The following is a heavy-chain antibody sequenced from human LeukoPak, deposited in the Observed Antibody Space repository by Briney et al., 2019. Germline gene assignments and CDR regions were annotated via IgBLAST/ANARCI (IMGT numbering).Heavy chain of an antibody. CDR1: GGTFSSYA. CDR2: IIPIFGTA. D-gene: IGHD5-24*01. J-gene: IGHJ4*02. Sequence: SVKVSCKASGGTFSSYAISWVRQAPGQGLEGMGGIIPIFGTANYAQKFQGRVTITTDESTSTAYMELSSLRSEDTAVYYCARGPPVEMATIGDYWGQGTLVTVSS. V-gene: IGHV1-69*05. CDR3: ARGPPVEMATIGDY.